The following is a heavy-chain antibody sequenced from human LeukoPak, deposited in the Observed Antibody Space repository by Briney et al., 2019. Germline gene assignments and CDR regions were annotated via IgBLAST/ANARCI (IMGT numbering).Heavy chain of an antibody. J-gene: IGHJ4*02. CDR1: GFTFSSYA. Sequence: RSGGSLRLSCAASGFTFSSYAMSWVRQAPGKGLEWVSAISGSGGSTYYADSVKGRFTISRDNSKNTLYLQMNSLRAEDTAVYYCAKDSGSYRPYYFDYWGQGTLVTVSS. V-gene: IGHV3-23*01. D-gene: IGHD1-26*01. CDR3: AKDSGSYRPYYFDY. CDR2: ISGSGGST.